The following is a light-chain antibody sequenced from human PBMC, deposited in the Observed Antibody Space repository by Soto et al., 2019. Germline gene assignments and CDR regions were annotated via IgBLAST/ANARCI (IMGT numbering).Light chain of an antibody. CDR1: SSDIGNYDF. Sequence: QSALTQPASVSGSPGQSITISCTGTSSDIGNYDFVSWYQQVPGTAPKAMIYEVSSRPSGVSNRFSGSKSGNTASLTISGLQAEDEADYYCSSYTTSTSFIRFGGGTKLTVL. CDR3: SSYTTSTSFIR. V-gene: IGLV2-14*01. J-gene: IGLJ2*01. CDR2: EVS.